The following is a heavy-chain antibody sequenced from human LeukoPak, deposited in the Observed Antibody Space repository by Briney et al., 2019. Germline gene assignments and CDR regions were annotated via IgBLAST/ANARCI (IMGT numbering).Heavy chain of an antibody. CDR2: IYSGGST. D-gene: IGHD6-19*01. CDR3: ARDGSSGWTWYFDY. J-gene: IGHJ4*02. V-gene: IGHV3-53*05. CDR1: GFIVSSDY. Sequence: PGGSLRLSCAVSGFIVSSDYMSWVRQAPGKGLEWVSTIYSGGSTYYADSVKGRFTISRDNSKNTLYLQMNSLRAEDTAVYYCARDGSSGWTWYFDYWGQGTLVTVSS.